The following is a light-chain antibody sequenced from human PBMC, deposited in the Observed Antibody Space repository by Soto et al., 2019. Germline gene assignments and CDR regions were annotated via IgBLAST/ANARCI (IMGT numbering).Light chain of an antibody. J-gene: IGLJ3*02. CDR1: SSDIGVYNY. Sequence: QSVLTQPASVSGSPGQSITISCTGTSSDIGVYNYVSWYQQHPGKAPKLVICEVSNRPSGVSSRFSGSKSGNTASLTISGLRGEDEADYYCTSFTTTNIWVFGGGTKVTVL. CDR3: TSFTTTNIWV. CDR2: EVS. V-gene: IGLV2-14*01.